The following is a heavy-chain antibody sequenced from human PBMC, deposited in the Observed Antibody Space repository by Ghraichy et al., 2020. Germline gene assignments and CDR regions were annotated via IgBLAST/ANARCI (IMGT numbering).Heavy chain of an antibody. CDR3: ARGTGTSFF. D-gene: IGHD1-1*01. CDR2: IYDSGST. CDR1: GGSVSSGSYY. J-gene: IGHJ4*02. V-gene: IGHV4-61*01. Sequence: GSLRLSCTVSGGSVSSGSYYWTWIRRPPGKGLEWIGYIYDSGSTNYNPSLKSRVAISVDTSKNQFSLKLSSVTAADTAMYLCARGTGTSFFWCQGTLVTVPS.